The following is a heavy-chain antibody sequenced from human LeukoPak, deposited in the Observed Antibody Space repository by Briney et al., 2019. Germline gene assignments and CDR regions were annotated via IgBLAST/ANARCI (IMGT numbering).Heavy chain of an antibody. CDR3: ARLPFRTRPQYYFDY. J-gene: IGHJ4*02. Sequence: KPGESLKISCKGSGYSFTSYWIGWVRQMPGKGLEWMGIIYPGDSDTRYSPSFQGQVTISADKSISTAYLQWSSLKASDTAMYYCARLPFRTRPQYYFDYWGQGTLVTVSS. CDR1: GYSFTSYW. V-gene: IGHV5-51*01. D-gene: IGHD1-1*01. CDR2: IYPGDSDT.